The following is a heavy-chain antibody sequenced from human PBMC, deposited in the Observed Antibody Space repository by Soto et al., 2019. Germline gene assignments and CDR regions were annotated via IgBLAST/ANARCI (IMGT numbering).Heavy chain of an antibody. J-gene: IGHJ4*02. CDR3: ARSGVWEPRDY. V-gene: IGHV1-18*01. D-gene: IGHD1-26*01. Sequence: GASVKVSCKASGYTFTSYGISWVRQAPGQGLEWMGWISAYNGNTNYAQKLQGRVTMTTDTSTNTAYMELRGLRSDDTAVYYCARSGVWEPRDYWGQGTLVTVSS. CDR2: ISAYNGNT. CDR1: GYTFTSYG.